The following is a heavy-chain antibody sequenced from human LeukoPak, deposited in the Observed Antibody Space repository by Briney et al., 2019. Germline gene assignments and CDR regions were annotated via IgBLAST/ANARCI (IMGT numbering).Heavy chain of an antibody. V-gene: IGHV1-69-2*01. J-gene: IGHJ4*02. D-gene: IGHD5-18*01. CDR1: GYTFTDYY. CDR3: ARELRGYSYGYSHYFDY. Sequence: ASVKVSCKVSGYTFTDYYMHWVQQAPGKGLEWMGLVDPEDGETIYAEKFQGRVTITADTSTDTAYMELSSLRSDDTAVYYCARELRGYSYGYSHYFDYWGQGTLVTVSS. CDR2: VDPEDGET.